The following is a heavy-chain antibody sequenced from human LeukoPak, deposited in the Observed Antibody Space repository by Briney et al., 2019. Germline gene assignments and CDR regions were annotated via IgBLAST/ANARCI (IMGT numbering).Heavy chain of an antibody. CDR3: ARQIGLAYYFDSSGYYYPYFDC. Sequence: SETLSLTCTVSGGSISSSSYYWGWIRQPPGKGLEWIGTIYYSGSTYYNPPLKSRVTISVDTSKNQFSLKLSSVTAADTAVYYCARQIGLAYYFDSSGYYYPYFDCWGQGTLVTVSS. D-gene: IGHD3-22*01. CDR2: IYYSGST. J-gene: IGHJ4*02. V-gene: IGHV4-39*01. CDR1: GGSISSSSYY.